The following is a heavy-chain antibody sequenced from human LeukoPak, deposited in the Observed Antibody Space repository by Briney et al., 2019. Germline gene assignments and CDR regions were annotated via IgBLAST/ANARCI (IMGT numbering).Heavy chain of an antibody. CDR1: GYIFTSYW. Sequence: GESLKISCKASGYIFTSYWIRWVREPPGQGVGWVGIIYPGDSDTRYSPSFPGQLTLSADKPLSTAYLQWSSLKASDTAMYYCARRGDFWSGYYVYWGQGTLVTVSP. D-gene: IGHD3-3*01. V-gene: IGHV5-51*01. CDR2: IYPGDSDT. CDR3: ARRGDFWSGYYVY. J-gene: IGHJ4*02.